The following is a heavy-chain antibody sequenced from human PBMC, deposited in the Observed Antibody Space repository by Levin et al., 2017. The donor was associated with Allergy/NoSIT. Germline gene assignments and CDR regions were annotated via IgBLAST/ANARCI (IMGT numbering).Heavy chain of an antibody. J-gene: IGHJ6*02. V-gene: IGHV3-21*01. CDR3: VRGPDCGGGNCYSTYHFYGMDV. D-gene: IGHD2-15*01. Sequence: PGGSLRLSCAASGFTFSTYAMNWVRQGPGKGLEWVSSVSSSGSNIYYGDSVKGRFAISRDNAKASLHLQINSLRAEDSAVYYCVRGPDCGGGNCYSTYHFYGMDVWGQGTTVTVSS. CDR2: VSSSGSNI. CDR1: GFTFSTYA.